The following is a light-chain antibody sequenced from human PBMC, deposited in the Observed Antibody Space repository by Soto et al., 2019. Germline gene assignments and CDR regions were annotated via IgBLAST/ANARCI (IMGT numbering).Light chain of an antibody. J-gene: IGLJ2*01. CDR1: SSDVGGYNY. CDR3: RSYTSSSTPV. CDR2: DVS. V-gene: IGLV2-14*01. Sequence: QSALTQPASVSGSPGQSITISCTGTSSDVGGYNYVSWYQQHPGNAPKLMIYDVSNRPSGVSNRFSGSKSGNTASLTIAGLQAEDEDDYYCRSYTSSSTPVFGGGTKLTVL.